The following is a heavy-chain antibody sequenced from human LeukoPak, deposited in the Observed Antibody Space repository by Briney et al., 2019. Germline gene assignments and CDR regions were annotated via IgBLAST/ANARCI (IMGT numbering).Heavy chain of an antibody. CDR2: ISSSSSTI. CDR3: ARDSVVVVPAAIRFDYYYGMDV. V-gene: IGHV3-48*01. J-gene: IGHJ6*02. CDR1: GFTFSSYS. Sequence: GGSLRLSCAASGFTFSSYSMNWVRQAPGKGLEWVSYISSSSSTIYYADSVKGRFTISRDNAKNSLYLQMNSLRAEDTAVYYCARDSVVVVPAAIRFDYYYGMDVWGQGTTVTVSS. D-gene: IGHD2-2*02.